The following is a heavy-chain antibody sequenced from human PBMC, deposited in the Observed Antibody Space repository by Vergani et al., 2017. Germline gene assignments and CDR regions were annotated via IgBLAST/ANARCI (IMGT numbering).Heavy chain of an antibody. D-gene: IGHD4-17*01. CDR3: ARGGTTYGDLDY. Sequence: QLQLQESGPGLVKPSETLSLTCTVSGGSISSSSYYWGWIRQPPGKGLEWIGSIYYSGSTYYNPSLKSRVTISVDTSKNQFSLKLSSVTAADTAVYYCARGGTTYGDLDYWGQGTLVTVSS. CDR2: IYYSGST. V-gene: IGHV4-39*01. CDR1: GGSISSSSYY. J-gene: IGHJ4*02.